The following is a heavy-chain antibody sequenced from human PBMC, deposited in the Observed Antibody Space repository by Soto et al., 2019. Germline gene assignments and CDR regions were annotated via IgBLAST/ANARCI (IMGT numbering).Heavy chain of an antibody. CDR2: ISGGGVNT. CDR1: GFTFNTYA. J-gene: IGHJ6*02. D-gene: IGHD2-8*01. Sequence: GGSLRLSCAASGFTFNTYAMSWVRQAPGKGPEWVSAISGGGVNTYYVDSVKGRFTISRDNSKNTLYLQMHGLRAEDTAIYYCARLNGADPHYYYGFDVWGQGTTVTVSS. V-gene: IGHV3-23*01. CDR3: ARLNGADPHYYYGFDV.